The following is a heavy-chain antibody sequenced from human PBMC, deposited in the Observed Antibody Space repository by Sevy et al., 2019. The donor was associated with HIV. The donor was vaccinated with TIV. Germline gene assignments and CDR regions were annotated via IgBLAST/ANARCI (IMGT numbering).Heavy chain of an antibody. Sequence: SETLSLTCVVSGYSISSGHYWGWIRQPPGKGLEWIGTIYHSGSTYYNPSLKSRVAISVDTSKNQFSLKLNSVTAADTAVYYCARILREQQLISDFDYWGQGTLVTVSS. V-gene: IGHV4-38-2*01. CDR2: IYHSGST. CDR1: GYSISSGHY. J-gene: IGHJ4*02. CDR3: ARILREQQLISDFDY. D-gene: IGHD6-13*01.